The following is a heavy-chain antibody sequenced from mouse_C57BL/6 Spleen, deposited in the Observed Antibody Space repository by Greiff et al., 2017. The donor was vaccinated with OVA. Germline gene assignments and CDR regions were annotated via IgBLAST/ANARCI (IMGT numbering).Heavy chain of an antibody. CDR3: TDGTVAY. V-gene: IGHV1-15*01. Sequence: QVHVKQSGAELVRPGASVTLSCKASGYTFTDYEMHWVKQTPVHGLEWIGAIDPETGGTAYNQKFKGKAILTADKSSSTAYMELRSLTSEDSAVYYCTDGTVAYWGQGTTLTVSS. J-gene: IGHJ2*01. D-gene: IGHD1-1*01. CDR2: IDPETGGT. CDR1: GYTFTDYE.